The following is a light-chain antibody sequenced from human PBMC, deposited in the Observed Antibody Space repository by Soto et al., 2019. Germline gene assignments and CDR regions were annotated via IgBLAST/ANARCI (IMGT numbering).Light chain of an antibody. CDR3: QSYDSSLNRV. Sequence: QSVLTQPPSVSGAPGQRITISCTRSSSNIGARYDVHWYRQLPGAAPKLLLYGDNNRPSGVPERFSGSKSGASASLAITGLQADDEADYYCQSYDSSLNRVFGTGTKVT. CDR1: SSNIGARYD. V-gene: IGLV1-40*01. CDR2: GDN. J-gene: IGLJ1*01.